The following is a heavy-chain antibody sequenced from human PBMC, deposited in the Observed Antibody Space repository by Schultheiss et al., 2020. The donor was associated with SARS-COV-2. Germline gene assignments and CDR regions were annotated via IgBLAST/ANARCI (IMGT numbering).Heavy chain of an antibody. J-gene: IGHJ4*02. V-gene: IGHV5-51*01. CDR2: IYPGDSDT. D-gene: IGHD6-19*01. CDR1: GYNFTNYW. CDR3: ARQIAVAGGVDQADY. Sequence: GESLKISCKGSGYNFTNYWIAWVRQMPGKGLEWMGIIYPGDSDTRYSPSFQGHVTISADKSISTAYLQWSSLKASDTAMYYCARQIAVAGGVDQADYWGQGTLVTVSS.